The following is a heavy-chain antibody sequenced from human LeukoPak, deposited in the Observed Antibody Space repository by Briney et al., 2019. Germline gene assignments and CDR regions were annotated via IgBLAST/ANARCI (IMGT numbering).Heavy chain of an antibody. J-gene: IGHJ4*01. CDR3: AEWGDYDILSGYYDSDY. CDR2: IGGRGGGT. Sequence: GASLRLSCAASGFIFSNYAMSWVRQAPGKGLEWVSAIGGRGGGTYYADSVKGRFTVSRDDPKNTLYLKTNTLRVEDTALYYWAEWGDYDILSGYYDSDYWGHGTLVTVSS. V-gene: IGHV3-23*01. D-gene: IGHD3-9*01. CDR1: GFIFSNYA.